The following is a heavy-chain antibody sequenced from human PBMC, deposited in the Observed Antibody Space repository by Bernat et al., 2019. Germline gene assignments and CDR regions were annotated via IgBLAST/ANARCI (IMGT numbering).Heavy chain of an antibody. J-gene: IGHJ6*02. V-gene: IGHV4-4*07. CDR2: IYTSGST. Sequence: QVQLQESGPGLVKPSETLSLTCTVSGGSISSYYWSWIRQPAGKGLEWIGRIYTSGSTNYNPSLKSRVTISVDTSKNQFSLKLSSVTAADTAVYYCARGAVVSLHSMDYYGMDVWGQGTTVTVSS. CDR1: GGSISSYY. CDR3: ARGAVVSLHSMDYYGMDV. D-gene: IGHD2-21*01.